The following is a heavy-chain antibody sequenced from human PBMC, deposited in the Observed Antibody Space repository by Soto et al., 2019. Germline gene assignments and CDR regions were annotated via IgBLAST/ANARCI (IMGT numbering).Heavy chain of an antibody. D-gene: IGHD6-6*01. Sequence: PSETLSLTCSVSGGSMRNYYWNWIRQPPGRGLEWIGYVYHSGSTNYNPSLKSRVSMSVDVSRNHFSLTLHSVTAADTAVYFCTSSYSTSSSPDYWGQGILVTVSS. J-gene: IGHJ4*02. CDR2: VYHSGST. CDR1: GGSMRNYY. V-gene: IGHV4-59*01. CDR3: TSSYSTSSSPDY.